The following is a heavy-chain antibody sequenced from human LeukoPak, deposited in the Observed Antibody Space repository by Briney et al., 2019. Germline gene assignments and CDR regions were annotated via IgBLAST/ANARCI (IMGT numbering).Heavy chain of an antibody. J-gene: IGHJ4*02. CDR3: AKDLGVQWLLPYYSDY. CDR1: GFIFSNYG. V-gene: IGHV3-30*18. Sequence: SGGSLRLSCAASGFIFSNYGMHWVRQAPGKGLEWVAVISYDGSKKYYADSVKGRFTISRDNSKNTLYLQMDSLRPEDAAVYYCAKDLGVQWLLPYYSDYWGQGTLVTVYS. D-gene: IGHD6-19*01. CDR2: ISYDGSKK.